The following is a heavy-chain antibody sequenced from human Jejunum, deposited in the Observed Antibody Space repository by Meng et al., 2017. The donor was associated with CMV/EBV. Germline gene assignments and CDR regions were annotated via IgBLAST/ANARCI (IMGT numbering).Heavy chain of an antibody. J-gene: IGHJ5*02. CDR3: LTYTSSSHSFGP. V-gene: IGHV1-2*02. D-gene: IGHD6-6*01. CDR1: GDTPTADF. CDR2: INSNSGAT. Sequence: KASGDTPTADFMFWVRQAHGQGLEWMGWINSNSGATQYAQKFQGRVTMTRDTSISTVYMDLSSLRSDDTADYYCLTYTSSSHSFGPWGQGTLVTVSS.